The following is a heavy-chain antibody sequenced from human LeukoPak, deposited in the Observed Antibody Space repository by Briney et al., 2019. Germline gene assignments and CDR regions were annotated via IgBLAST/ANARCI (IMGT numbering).Heavy chain of an antibody. CDR3: ARGPGRDGYNYDWFDP. CDR1: GGTFSSYA. D-gene: IGHD5-24*01. CDR2: IIPIFGTA. V-gene: IGHV1-69*13. Sequence: SVKVSCKASGGTFSSYAISWVRQAPGQGLEWMGGIIPIFGTANYAQKFQGRVTITADESTSTACMELSSLRSEDTAVYYCARGPGRDGYNYDWFDPWGQGTLVTVSS. J-gene: IGHJ5*02.